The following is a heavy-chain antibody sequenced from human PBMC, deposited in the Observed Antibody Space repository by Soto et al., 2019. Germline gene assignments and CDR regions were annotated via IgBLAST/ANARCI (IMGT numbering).Heavy chain of an antibody. CDR2: IYYSGST. CDR3: ARTHSYDFWSGYYDY. J-gene: IGHJ4*02. V-gene: IGHV4-59*01. Sequence: QVQLQESGPGLVKPSETLSLTCTVSGGSISSYYWGWIRQPPGKGLEWIGYIYYSGSTNYNPSLKSRVTISVDTSKNQFSLKLSSVTAADTAVYYCARTHSYDFWSGYYDYWGQGTLVTVSS. CDR1: GGSISSYY. D-gene: IGHD3-3*01.